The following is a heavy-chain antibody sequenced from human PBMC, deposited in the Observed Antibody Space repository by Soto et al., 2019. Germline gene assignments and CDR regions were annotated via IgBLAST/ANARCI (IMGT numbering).Heavy chain of an antibody. J-gene: IGHJ6*02. V-gene: IGHV1-69*13. CDR3: ARDPLSSFAMDV. D-gene: IGHD3-10*02. CDR1: GDTFSSYA. Sequence: SVKVSCKASGDTFSSYAISWVRQAPGKGLEWMGKIIPTFGRTNYAQKFQGRLTISADDSTSTAYMELSSLLSEDTAVYYCARDPLSSFAMDVWGQGTTVTV. CDR2: IIPTFGRT.